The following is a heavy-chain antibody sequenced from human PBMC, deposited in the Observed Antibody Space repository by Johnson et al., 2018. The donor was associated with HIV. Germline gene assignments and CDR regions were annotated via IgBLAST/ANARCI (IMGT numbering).Heavy chain of an antibody. CDR2: IGTAGDT. CDR3: ARGQQDMGAGAFDI. D-gene: IGHD3-16*01. V-gene: IGHV3-13*01. J-gene: IGHJ3*02. CDR1: GFIFSNYD. Sequence: VQLVESGGGLVQPGGSLRLSCAASGFIFSNYDMHWVRQPTGKGLEWVSGIGTAGDTYYAVSVKRRFTISRGNAKNSLHLQMNSLRAGDTAVYYCARGQQDMGAGAFDIWGQGTMVTVSS.